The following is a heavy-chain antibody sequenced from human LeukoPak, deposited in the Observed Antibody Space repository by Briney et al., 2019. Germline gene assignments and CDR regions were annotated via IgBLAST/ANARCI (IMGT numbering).Heavy chain of an antibody. CDR2: ILTSGTT. V-gene: IGHV4-4*09. Sequence: PSETLSLTCTVSKGSISNYHWSWVRQPPGKGLEWIGYILTSGTTNYNPSLRSRLTISVDTSKNQFTLKLSSVTAADTAVYYCARLRVSGSYLYYFDYWGQGTLVSVSS. CDR1: KGSISNYH. CDR3: ARLRVSGSYLYYFDY. J-gene: IGHJ4*02. D-gene: IGHD1-26*01.